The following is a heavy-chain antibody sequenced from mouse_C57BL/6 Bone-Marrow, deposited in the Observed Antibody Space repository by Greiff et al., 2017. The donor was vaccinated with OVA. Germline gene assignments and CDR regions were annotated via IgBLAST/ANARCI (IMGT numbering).Heavy chain of an antibody. D-gene: IGHD1-1*01. CDR3: AKPLYYGSSYDAMDY. V-gene: IGHV2-4*01. J-gene: IGHJ4*01. CDR1: GFSLTSYG. Sequence: VQRVESGPGLVQPSQSLSITCTVSGFSLTSYGVHWVRQPPGKGLEWLGVIWSGGSTDYNAAFISRLSISKDNSKSQVFFKMNSLQADDTAIYYCAKPLYYGSSYDAMDYWGQGTSVTVSS. CDR2: IWSGGST.